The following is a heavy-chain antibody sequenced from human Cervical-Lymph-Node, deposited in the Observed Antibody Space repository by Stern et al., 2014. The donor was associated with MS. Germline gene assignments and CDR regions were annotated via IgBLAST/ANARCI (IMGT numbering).Heavy chain of an antibody. J-gene: IGHJ3*01. CDR1: GFTFSKAW. CDR3: TTGPITNFGVVGDGFDV. Sequence: EVQLEESGGGLVKPGGSLRLSCAASGFTFSKAWMNWVRQAPGKGLEWVGRIKSETDAGTTDYAAPVRGRFTISRDDSKTTVYLQMDSLKTEDTGVYYCTTGPITNFGVVGDGFDVWGQGTRVAVSS. CDR2: IKSETDAGTT. V-gene: IGHV3-15*01. D-gene: IGHD3-3*01.